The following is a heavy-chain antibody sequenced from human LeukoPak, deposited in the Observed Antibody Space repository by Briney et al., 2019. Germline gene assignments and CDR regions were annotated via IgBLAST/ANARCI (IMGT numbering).Heavy chain of an antibody. CDR3: ASPPYSNYGV. CDR2: ISSSSSYI. CDR1: GFTFSSYA. D-gene: IGHD4-11*01. Sequence: GGSLRLSCAASGFTFSSYAMSWVRQAPGKGLEWVSSISSSSSYIYYADSVKGRFTISRDNAKNSLYLQMNSLRAEDTAVYYCASPPYSNYGVWGQGTLVTVSS. V-gene: IGHV3-21*01. J-gene: IGHJ4*02.